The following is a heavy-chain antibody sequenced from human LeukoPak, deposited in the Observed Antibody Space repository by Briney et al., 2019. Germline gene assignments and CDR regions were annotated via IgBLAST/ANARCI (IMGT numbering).Heavy chain of an antibody. CDR2: INHSGST. Sequence: SETLSLTCAVYGGSFSNYYWSWIRQPPGKGLEWIGEINHSGSTNYNPSLKSRVTVSVDTSKNQFSPKLSSVTAADTAVYYCARVPRVVRGVSYYFDYWGQGTLVTVSS. CDR3: ARVPRVVRGVSYYFDY. CDR1: GGSFSNYY. J-gene: IGHJ4*02. D-gene: IGHD3-10*01. V-gene: IGHV4-34*01.